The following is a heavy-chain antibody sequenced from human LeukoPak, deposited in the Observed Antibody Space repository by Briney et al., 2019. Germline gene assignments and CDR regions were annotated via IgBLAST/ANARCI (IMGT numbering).Heavy chain of an antibody. Sequence: SETLSLTCTVSGGSISSSSYYWGWIRQPPGKGLEWIGSIYYSGSTYYNPSLKSRVTISVDTSKNQFPLKLSSVTAADTAVYYCARGSVVAMVAFDYWGQGTLVTVSS. V-gene: IGHV4-39*06. D-gene: IGHD5-12*01. CDR2: IYYSGST. CDR1: GGSISSSSYY. CDR3: ARGSVVAMVAFDY. J-gene: IGHJ4*02.